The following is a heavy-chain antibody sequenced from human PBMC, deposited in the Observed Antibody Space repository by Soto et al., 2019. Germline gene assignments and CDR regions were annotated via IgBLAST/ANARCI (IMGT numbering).Heavy chain of an antibody. D-gene: IGHD5-18*01. Sequence: QVQLVESGGGVVQPGRSLRLSCAASGFTFSSSGMHWVRQAPGKGLEWVAVISYDGSNKYYADSVKGRFTISRDNSKNTLYLQMNSLRAEDTAVYYCASLDTAMVSGYYGMDVWGQGTTVTVSS. J-gene: IGHJ6*02. CDR1: GFTFSSSG. CDR2: ISYDGSNK. V-gene: IGHV3-30*03. CDR3: ASLDTAMVSGYYGMDV.